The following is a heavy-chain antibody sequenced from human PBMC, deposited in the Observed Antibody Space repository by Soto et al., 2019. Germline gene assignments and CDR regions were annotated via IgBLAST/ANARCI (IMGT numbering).Heavy chain of an antibody. V-gene: IGHV3-21*01. J-gene: IGHJ3*02. CDR3: ARMPDYYGSGSYPHDAFDI. CDR1: GFTFSSYS. D-gene: IGHD3-10*01. CDR2: ISSSSSYI. Sequence: EVQLVESGGRLVKPGGSLRLSCAASGFTFSSYSMNWVRQAPWKGLEWVSSISSSSSYIYYADSVKGRFTISRDNAKNSLYLQMNSLRAEDTAVYYCARMPDYYGSGSYPHDAFDIWGQGTMVTVSS.